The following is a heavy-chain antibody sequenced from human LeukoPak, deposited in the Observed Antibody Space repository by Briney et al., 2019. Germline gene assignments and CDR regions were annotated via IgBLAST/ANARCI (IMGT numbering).Heavy chain of an antibody. CDR1: GFTFSSYS. J-gene: IGHJ4*02. CDR2: ISSGSSYI. Sequence: PGGSLRLSCVASGFTFSSYSMNWVRQAPGKGLEWVSSISSGSSYIYYADSVKGRFTISRDNSKNTLYLQMNSLRAEDTAVYYCAKGSGFGGSYYNDYWGQGTLVTVSS. CDR3: AKGSGFGGSYYNDY. D-gene: IGHD1-26*01. V-gene: IGHV3-21*04.